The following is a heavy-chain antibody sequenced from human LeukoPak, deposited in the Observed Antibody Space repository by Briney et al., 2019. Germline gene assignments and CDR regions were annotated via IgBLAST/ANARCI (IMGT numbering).Heavy chain of an antibody. V-gene: IGHV3-30*04. D-gene: IGHD1-7*01. CDR3: ARDSQRNYYPDY. Sequence: AGGSLRLSCAVSGFTFSSYAMHWVRQAPGKGLEWVAVISYDGSNKYYADSVKGRFTISRDNSKNTLYLQMNSLRAEDTAVYYCARDSQRNYYPDYWGQGTLVTVSS. CDR1: GFTFSSYA. J-gene: IGHJ4*02. CDR2: ISYDGSNK.